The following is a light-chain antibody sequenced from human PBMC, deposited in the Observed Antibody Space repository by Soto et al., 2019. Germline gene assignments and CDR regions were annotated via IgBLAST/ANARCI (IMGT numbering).Light chain of an antibody. J-gene: IGLJ1*01. V-gene: IGLV2-8*01. Sequence: QSALTQPPSASGSPGQSVTISCTGTSSDVGGYNYVSWYQQHPGKAPKLMIYEVSKRPSGVPDRFSGSKSGNTASLTVSGLQAEDEADYYCSSYAGSTFYVFGTGTKSPS. CDR1: SSDVGGYNY. CDR3: SSYAGSTFYV. CDR2: EVS.